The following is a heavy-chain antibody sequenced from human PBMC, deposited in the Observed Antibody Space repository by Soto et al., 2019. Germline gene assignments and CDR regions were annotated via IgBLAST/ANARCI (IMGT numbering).Heavy chain of an antibody. CDR2: IIVNSGNT. J-gene: IGHJ4*02. D-gene: IGHD3-9*01. CDR3: AAQKFDWLLSRPPKY. V-gene: IGHV1-58*02. CDR1: GYTFTGYY. Sequence: GASVKVSCKASGYTFTGYYMHWVRQAPGQGLEWMGWIIVNSGNTNYAQKFQERVTITRDMSTSTAYMELSSLRSEDTAVYYCAAQKFDWLLSRPPKYWGQGTLVTVSS.